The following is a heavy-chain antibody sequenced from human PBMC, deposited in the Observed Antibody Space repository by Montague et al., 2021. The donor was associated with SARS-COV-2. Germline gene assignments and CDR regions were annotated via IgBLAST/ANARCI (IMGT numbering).Heavy chain of an antibody. CDR1: GGSFTTYY. CDR2: INHGGTT. V-gene: IGHV4-34*01. Sequence: SETLSLTCAVYGGSFTTYYWSWIRQPPGKGLEWIGEINHGGTTNXNPALKSRVTMSVDTSKNQFSLTLTSVTAADTAIYFCARNSFRARFLDWSFYFTSWGQGTLVTVSS. D-gene: IGHD3/OR15-3a*01. J-gene: IGHJ4*02. CDR3: ARNSFRARFLDWSFYFTS.